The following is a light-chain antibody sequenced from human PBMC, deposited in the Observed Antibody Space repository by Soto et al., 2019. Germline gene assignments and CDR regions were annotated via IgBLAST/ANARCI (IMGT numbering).Light chain of an antibody. V-gene: IGKV1-39*01. Sequence: DIQMTQSPSSLSASVGDRVTITCRASQSISSYLNWYQQKPGKAPQLLIYAASSLQSGVPSRFSGRGAGTDFTRTSSSLQPEEFATYYCQQSDSTPFTFGPGTKVDIK. CDR3: QQSDSTPFT. CDR1: QSISSY. CDR2: AAS. J-gene: IGKJ3*01.